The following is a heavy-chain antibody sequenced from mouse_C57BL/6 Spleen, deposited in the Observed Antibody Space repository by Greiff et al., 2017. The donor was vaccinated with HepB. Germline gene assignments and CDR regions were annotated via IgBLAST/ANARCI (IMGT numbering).Heavy chain of an antibody. V-gene: IGHV1-4*01. CDR3: ARRGAYARDD. CDR1: GYTFTSYT. CDR2: INPSSGYT. J-gene: IGHJ4*01. Sequence: VKLKQSGAELARPGASVKMSCKASGYTFTSYTMHWVNPRPGQGLAWIGYINPSSGYTKYNQKFKDKATLTADKSSSTAYMPLSSRTSEDSAVYDCARRGAYARDDWGQGTSVTVSS.